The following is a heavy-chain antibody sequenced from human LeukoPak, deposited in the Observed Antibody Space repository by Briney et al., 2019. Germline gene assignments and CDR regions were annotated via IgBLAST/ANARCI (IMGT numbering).Heavy chain of an antibody. CDR3: AKDLVIPENIVLMVYATSFDY. D-gene: IGHD2-8*01. J-gene: IGHJ4*02. CDR2: ISGIGGST. V-gene: IGHV3-23*01. Sequence: PGGSLRLSCAASGFTFSSYAMSWVRQAPGKGLEWVSAISGIGGSTYYADSVKGRFTISRDNSKNTLYLQMKSLRAEDTAVYYCAKDLVIPENIVLMVYATSFDYWGQGTLVTVSS. CDR1: GFTFSSYA.